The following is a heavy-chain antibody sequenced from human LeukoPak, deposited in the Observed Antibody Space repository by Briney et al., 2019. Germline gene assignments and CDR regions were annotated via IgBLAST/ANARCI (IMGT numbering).Heavy chain of an antibody. CDR3: ARLGGGCSSTSCYGWFDP. CDR1: GYSISSGYY. CDR2: IYHSGST. V-gene: IGHV4-38-2*01. J-gene: IGHJ5*02. Sequence: SETLSLTCAVSGYSISSGYYWGWIRQPPGKGVEWIGSIYHSGSTYYNPSLKSRVTISVDTSKNQFSLKLSSVTAADTAVYYCARLGGGCSSTSCYGWFDPWGQGTLVTDSS. D-gene: IGHD2-2*01.